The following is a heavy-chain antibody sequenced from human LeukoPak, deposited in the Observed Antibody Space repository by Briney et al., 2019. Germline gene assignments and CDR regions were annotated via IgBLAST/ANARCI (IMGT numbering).Heavy chain of an antibody. J-gene: IGHJ4*02. CDR1: GFTFRSHA. Sequence: GGSLRLSCAASGFTFRSHAMHWVRQPPGKGLEWVAVISYDGSNKYYADSVKGRFTISRDNSKKTVYLQMNSLRAEDTAVYYCAKEDYGDYFPDYWGQGTLVTVSS. D-gene: IGHD4-17*01. V-gene: IGHV3-30-3*01. CDR3: AKEDYGDYFPDY. CDR2: ISYDGSNK.